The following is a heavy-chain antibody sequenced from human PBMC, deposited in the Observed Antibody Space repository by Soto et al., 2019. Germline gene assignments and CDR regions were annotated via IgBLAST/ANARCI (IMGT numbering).Heavy chain of an antibody. CDR3: AKGYYYDITGHYSLRESSFDY. J-gene: IGHJ4*02. CDR1: GFSFSNYA. Sequence: GGSLRLSCAASGFSFSNYAMSWVRQAPGKGLEWVSVISGSGGSTYYADSVKGRFTISRGNFKNALSLQMNSLRAEDTAVYYCAKGYYYDITGHYSLRESSFDYWGQGTLVTVSS. CDR2: ISGSGGST. V-gene: IGHV3-23*01. D-gene: IGHD3-22*01.